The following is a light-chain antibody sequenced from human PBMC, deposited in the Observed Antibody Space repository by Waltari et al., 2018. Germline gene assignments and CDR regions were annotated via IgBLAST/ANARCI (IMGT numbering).Light chain of an antibody. CDR2: DAS. J-gene: IGKJ1*01. V-gene: IGKV3-11*01. CDR1: QSVTRF. Sequence: IVLTQSQATLSLSPGERATLSCRARQSVTRFFAWYQQKPGQAPRLLIYDASHRATGVPARFSGSGSGTEFTLTISSLEPEDFAVYYCQQRSSWPWTFGQGAKVEVK. CDR3: QQRSSWPWT.